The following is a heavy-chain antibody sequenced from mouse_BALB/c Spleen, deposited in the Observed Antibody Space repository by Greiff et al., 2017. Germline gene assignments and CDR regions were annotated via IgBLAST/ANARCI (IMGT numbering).Heavy chain of an antibody. CDR1: GFTFSDYY. Sequence: DVKLVESGGGLVKPGGSLKLSCAASGFTFSDYYMYWVRQTPEKRLEWVATISDGGSYTYYPDSVKGRFTISRDNAKNNLYLQMSSLKSEDTAMYYCANYGSFWFAYWGQGTLVTVSA. D-gene: IGHD1-1*01. CDR2: ISDGGSYT. J-gene: IGHJ3*01. CDR3: ANYGSFWFAY. V-gene: IGHV5-4*02.